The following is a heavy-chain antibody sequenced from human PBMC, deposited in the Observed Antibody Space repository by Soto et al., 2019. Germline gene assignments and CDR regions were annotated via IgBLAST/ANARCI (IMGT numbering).Heavy chain of an antibody. CDR2: ISYDGRNK. CDR1: GFTFSTYA. Sequence: QVQLVESGGGVVQPGRSLRLSCAASGFTFSTYAMHWVRQAPGKGLEWVSVISYDGRNKYYADSVKGRFTISRDNSKNTLYLQMNSLRVEDTAVYYGARSPDHHYDILTGSESWGQGTLVTVYS. D-gene: IGHD3-9*01. CDR3: ARSPDHHYDILTGSES. J-gene: IGHJ5*02. V-gene: IGHV3-30*03.